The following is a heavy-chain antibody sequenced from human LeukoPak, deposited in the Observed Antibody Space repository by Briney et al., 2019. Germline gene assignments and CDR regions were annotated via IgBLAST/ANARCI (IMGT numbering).Heavy chain of an antibody. V-gene: IGHV3-23*01. CDR3: AKDRGLNDYDGLYYFDY. D-gene: IGHD4-23*01. Sequence: GGSLRLSCAASGFTFSNTAMSWVRQTPGKGLEWVATMSAYNDRTHYADSVKGRFTISRDNSKNTLYLQMNTLRAEDTAVYYCAKDRGLNDYDGLYYFDYWGQGTLVTVSS. CDR2: MSAYNDRT. CDR1: GFTFSNTA. J-gene: IGHJ4*02.